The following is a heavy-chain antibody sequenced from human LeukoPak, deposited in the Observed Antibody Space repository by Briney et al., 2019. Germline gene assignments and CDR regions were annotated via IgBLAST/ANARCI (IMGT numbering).Heavy chain of an antibody. Sequence: PGGSLRLSCTASGFTFSSYWMNWVRQTPGKGLEWVSYNSGSGGTIYYADSLRGRFTISRDNAKNSLFLQMNSLRAEDTAVYYCARGAAKYGIHYFAYWGQGTLVTVSS. CDR3: ARGAAKYGIHYFAY. J-gene: IGHJ4*02. CDR1: GFTFSSYW. D-gene: IGHD1-1*01. CDR2: NSGSGGTI. V-gene: IGHV3-48*04.